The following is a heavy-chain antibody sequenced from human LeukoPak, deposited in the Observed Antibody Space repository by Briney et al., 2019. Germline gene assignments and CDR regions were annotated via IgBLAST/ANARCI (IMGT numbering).Heavy chain of an antibody. D-gene: IGHD3-3*01. J-gene: IGHJ6*02. V-gene: IGHV4-61*01. CDR2: IFYSGST. Sequence: PSETLSLTCTVSGGSVSNNNYYWNWIRQPPGKGLEWIGYIFYSGSTNYNPSLKSRVTISVDTSKNQFSLKLSSVTAADTAVYYCARDRTAPYDFWSGYQDYYYYGMDVWGQGTTVTVSS. CDR1: GGSVSNNNYY. CDR3: ARDRTAPYDFWSGYQDYYYYGMDV.